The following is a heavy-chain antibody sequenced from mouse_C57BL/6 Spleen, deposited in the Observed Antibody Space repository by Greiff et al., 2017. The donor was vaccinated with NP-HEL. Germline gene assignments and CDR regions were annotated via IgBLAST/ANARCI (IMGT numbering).Heavy chain of an antibody. CDR1: GFTIKNTY. J-gene: IGHJ3*01. CDR2: IDPANGNT. CDR3: ARGGYYGSTWFAY. V-gene: IGHV14-3*01. D-gene: IGHD1-1*01. Sequence: VQLQQSVAELVRPGASVKLSCTASGFTIKNTYMHWVKQRPEQGLEWIGRIDPANGNTKYAPKFQGKATITADTSSNTAYLQLSSLTSEDTAIYYCARGGYYGSTWFAYWGQGTLVTVSA.